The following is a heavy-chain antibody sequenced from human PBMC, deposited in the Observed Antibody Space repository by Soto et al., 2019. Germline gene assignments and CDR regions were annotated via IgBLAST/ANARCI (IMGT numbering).Heavy chain of an antibody. J-gene: IGHJ6*04. Sequence: ASVKVSCKASGYTFTGYYMHWVRQAPGQGLEWMGWINPNSGGTNYAQKFQGRVTMTRDTSISTAYMELSRLRSDDTAVYYCARVRHTHCDFWSGYPREGMNVGGKGTTVTVS. CDR3: ARVRHTHCDFWSGYPREGMNV. CDR1: GYTFTGYY. V-gene: IGHV1-2*02. CDR2: INPNSGGT. D-gene: IGHD3-3*01.